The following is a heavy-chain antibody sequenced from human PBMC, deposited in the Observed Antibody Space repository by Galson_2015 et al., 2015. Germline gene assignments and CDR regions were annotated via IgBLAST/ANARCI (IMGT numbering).Heavy chain of an antibody. CDR3: ARDQTNGDSICDY. Sequence: SLRLSCAASGFTFSSYSMNWVRQAPGKGLEWVSYISSGSSTIYYADSVKGRFTISRDNAKNSLYLQMNSLRDEDTAVYYCARDQTNGDSICDYWGQGTLVTVSS. CDR2: ISSGSSTI. CDR1: GFTFSSYS. J-gene: IGHJ4*02. V-gene: IGHV3-48*02. D-gene: IGHD4-17*01.